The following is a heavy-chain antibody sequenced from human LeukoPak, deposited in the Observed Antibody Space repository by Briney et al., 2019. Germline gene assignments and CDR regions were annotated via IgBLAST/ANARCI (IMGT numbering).Heavy chain of an antibody. CDR2: INPSGGST. J-gene: IGHJ3*02. CDR3: SRDRPMIIVADAFDI. Sequence: GASVKVSCKASGYTFTSYYMHWVRQAPGQGLEWMGIINPSGGSTSYAQKFQGRVTMTRDMSTSTVHMELSSLRSEDTAVYYCSRDRPMIIVADAFDIWGQGTMVTVSS. D-gene: IGHD3-22*01. CDR1: GYTFTSYY. V-gene: IGHV1-46*01.